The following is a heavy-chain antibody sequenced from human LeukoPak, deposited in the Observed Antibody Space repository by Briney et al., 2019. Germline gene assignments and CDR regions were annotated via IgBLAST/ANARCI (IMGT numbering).Heavy chain of an antibody. Sequence: ASVTVSCKASGYTFTGHYLQWVRQAPGQGLEWMGWLNPNSGGTNYAQKFQGRVTMTRDTSISTAYMELSRLRSDDTAVYYCARDEEISSAFDIWGQGTMVTVSS. J-gene: IGHJ3*02. CDR3: ARDEEISSAFDI. V-gene: IGHV1-2*02. CDR2: LNPNSGGT. D-gene: IGHD3-3*01. CDR1: GYTFTGHY.